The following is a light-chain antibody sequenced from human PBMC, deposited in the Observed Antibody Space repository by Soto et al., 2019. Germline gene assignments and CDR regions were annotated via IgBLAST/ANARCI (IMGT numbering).Light chain of an antibody. Sequence: DIQMTQSPSSLSASVGDRVTITCRASQAISHYLAWYQQKPGKVPKLLIYAASTLQSGVSSRFSGRGSGTDFTLTISSLQPEDVATYYCQKYNSAPWTFGQGTKVEIK. CDR3: QKYNSAPWT. CDR1: QAISHY. CDR2: AAS. J-gene: IGKJ1*01. V-gene: IGKV1-27*01.